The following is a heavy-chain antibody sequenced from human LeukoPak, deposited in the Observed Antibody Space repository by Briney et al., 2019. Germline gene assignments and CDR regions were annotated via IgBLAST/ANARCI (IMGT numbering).Heavy chain of an antibody. CDR2: ISSSGSTI. J-gene: IGHJ3*02. CDR3: AITDGYSLNDAVDI. Sequence: GGSLRLSCAASGFTFSSYEMNWVRQAPGKGLEWVSYISSSGSTIYYADSVKGRFTISRDNAKNSLYLQMNSLRAEDKAVYYCAITDGYSLNDAVDILGQGTMGTVSS. V-gene: IGHV3-48*03. D-gene: IGHD5-24*01. CDR1: GFTFSSYE.